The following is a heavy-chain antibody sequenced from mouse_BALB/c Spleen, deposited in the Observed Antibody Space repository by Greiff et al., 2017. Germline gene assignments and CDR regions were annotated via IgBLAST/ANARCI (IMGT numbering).Heavy chain of an antibody. D-gene: IGHD1-2*01. CDR1: GYTFTSYY. Sequence: QVQLQQSGAELVKPGASVKLSCKASGYTFTSYYMYWVKQRPGQGLEWIGEINPSNGGTNFNEKFKSKATLTVDKSSSTAYMQLSSLTSEDSAVYYCTRGPLLRHLYAMDYWGQGTSVTVSS. V-gene: IGHV1S81*02. CDR3: TRGPLLRHLYAMDY. J-gene: IGHJ4*01. CDR2: INPSNGGT.